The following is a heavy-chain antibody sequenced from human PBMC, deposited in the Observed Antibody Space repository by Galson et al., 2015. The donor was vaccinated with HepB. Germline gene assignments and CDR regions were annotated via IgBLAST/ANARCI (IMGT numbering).Heavy chain of an antibody. Sequence: SVKVSCKASGYTFTGYYMHWVRQAPGQGLEWMGRINPNSGGTNYAQKFQGRVTMTRDTSISTAYMELSRLRSDDTAVYYCARPPYGSVRYGYYFDYWGQGTLVTVSS. CDR1: GYTFTGYY. CDR2: INPNSGGT. CDR3: ARPPYGSVRYGYYFDY. J-gene: IGHJ4*02. D-gene: IGHD3-10*01. V-gene: IGHV1-2*06.